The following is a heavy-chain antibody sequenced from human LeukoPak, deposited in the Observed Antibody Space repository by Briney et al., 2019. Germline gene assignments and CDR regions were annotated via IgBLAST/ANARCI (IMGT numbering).Heavy chain of an antibody. CDR1: GYTFTTYY. CDR2: INLSGAST. Sequence: ASVKVSCKASGYTFTTYYMHWVRQAPGQGLEWMGVINLSGASTSYAQKFQGRVTMTRDTSTSTVYMELSSLRSEDTAVYYCARGGFVIVPAAISWFDPWGQGTLVTVSS. D-gene: IGHD2-2*02. CDR3: ARGGFVIVPAAISWFDP. V-gene: IGHV1-46*01. J-gene: IGHJ5*02.